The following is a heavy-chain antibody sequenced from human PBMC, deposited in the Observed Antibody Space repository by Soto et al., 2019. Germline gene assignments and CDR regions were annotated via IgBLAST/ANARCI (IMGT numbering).Heavy chain of an antibody. CDR1: GFTFSSYS. Sequence: GGSLRLSCAASGFTFSSYSMNWVRQAPGKGLEWVSYISSSSSTIYYADSVRGRFTISRDNAKNTVYLHLNTLTDEDTAVYYCARGGAMGVDHWGQGTLVTVSS. V-gene: IGHV3-48*02. CDR3: ARGGAMGVDH. J-gene: IGHJ4*02. D-gene: IGHD1-26*01. CDR2: ISSSSSTI.